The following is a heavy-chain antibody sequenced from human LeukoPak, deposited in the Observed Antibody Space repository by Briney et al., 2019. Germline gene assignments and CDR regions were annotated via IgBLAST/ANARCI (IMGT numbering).Heavy chain of an antibody. J-gene: IGHJ3*02. V-gene: IGHV3-48*01. CDR3: AREDPGPFDVFDT. Sequence: GGSLRLSCAASGFTFSSYSMNWVRQAPGKGLEWVSYISSSSSTIYYADSVKGRFTISRDNAKNSLYLQMNSLRAEDTATYYCAREDPGPFDVFDTWGQGAKVTVSS. CDR1: GFTFSSYS. CDR2: ISSSSSTI.